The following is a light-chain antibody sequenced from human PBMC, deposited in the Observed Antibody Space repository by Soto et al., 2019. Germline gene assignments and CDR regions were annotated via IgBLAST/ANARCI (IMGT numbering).Light chain of an antibody. CDR1: QSVNSRD. Sequence: EIVLTQSPGTLSLSPGERATLSCRASQSVNSRDLAWYRQEPGQAPSLLIYGASNRATGIPDRFSGSGSGTDFTLTISRLEPEDIAVYYCLRYGDSPPAYTFGQGTKLEIK. CDR3: LRYGDSPPAYT. V-gene: IGKV3-20*01. J-gene: IGKJ2*01. CDR2: GAS.